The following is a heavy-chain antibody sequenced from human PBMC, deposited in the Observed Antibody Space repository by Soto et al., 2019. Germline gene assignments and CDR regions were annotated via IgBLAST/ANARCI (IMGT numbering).Heavy chain of an antibody. CDR3: ARDQAIASAGPFDY. Sequence: QVQLQESSPGLVKPSETLSLTCTVSGDSISNYYWSWIRQAPGKGLEWIGFIYHSRNTNYNPSLKSRVTMSIDTSKSQFSLKLNSVTAADTALYYCARDQAIASAGPFDYWGPGTLVTVSS. D-gene: IGHD6-13*01. CDR2: IYHSRNT. CDR1: GDSISNYY. J-gene: IGHJ4*02. V-gene: IGHV4-59*01.